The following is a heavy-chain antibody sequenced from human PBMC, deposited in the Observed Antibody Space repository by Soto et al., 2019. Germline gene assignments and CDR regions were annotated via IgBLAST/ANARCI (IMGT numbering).Heavy chain of an antibody. V-gene: IGHV2-5*01. Sequence: QITLKESGPTLVKPTQTLTLTCTFFGFSFRTSGVGVGWIRQPPGKALEWLALIYWNDDKRYSPSLKSRLTITRDTSKNQVVLTMTNMDPVDTATYYCVSGSFPNWFDPWGQGTLVTVSS. CDR2: IYWNDDK. D-gene: IGHD3-10*01. CDR3: VSGSFPNWFDP. CDR1: GFSFRTSGVG. J-gene: IGHJ5*02.